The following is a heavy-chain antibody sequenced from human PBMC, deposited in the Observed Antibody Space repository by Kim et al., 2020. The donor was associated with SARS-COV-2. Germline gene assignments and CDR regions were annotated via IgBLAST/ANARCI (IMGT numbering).Heavy chain of an antibody. CDR1: GFIFSSYA. Sequence: GGSLRLSCAASGFIFSSYAMHWLRQAPGEDLEWLAVISSDGSGKYYTDSAKGRFIISRDNSRNKMFLQMDSLRDEDTAASYCATEIEPRGAHDYWGQGT. CDR2: ISSDGSGK. CDR3: ATEIEPRGAHDY. J-gene: IGHJ4*02. D-gene: IGHD3-16*01. V-gene: IGHV3-30*04.